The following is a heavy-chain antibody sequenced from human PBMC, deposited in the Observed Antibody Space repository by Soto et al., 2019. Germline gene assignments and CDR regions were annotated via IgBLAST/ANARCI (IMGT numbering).Heavy chain of an antibody. V-gene: IGHV3-74*01. CDR3: ASSLLTPFDY. D-gene: IGHD7-27*01. J-gene: IGHJ4*02. Sequence: QRHPHTASGFKLSSYGMHRVRQAPGKGLVWVSRINSDGSSTSYADSVKGRFTISRDNAKNTLYLQMNSLRAEDTAVYYCASSLLTPFDYWGQGTLVTVS. CDR1: GFKLSSYG. CDR2: INSDGSST.